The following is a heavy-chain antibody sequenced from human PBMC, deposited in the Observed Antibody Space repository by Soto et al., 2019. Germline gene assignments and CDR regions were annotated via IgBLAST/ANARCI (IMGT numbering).Heavy chain of an antibody. V-gene: IGHV1-69*01. CDR2: IIPTSGTA. D-gene: IGHD2-21*01. J-gene: IGHJ4*02. CDR1: GGIFDTYE. CDR3: ARDVWHFDY. Sequence: QVQLVQSGAEVKKPGSSVKVSCKAFGGIFDTYEIRWVRQAPGQGLEWMGGIIPTSGTANYEQQFQGRITITADESTSTAYIELNTLISEDTAVYYCARDVWHFDYGGQGTLVTVSS.